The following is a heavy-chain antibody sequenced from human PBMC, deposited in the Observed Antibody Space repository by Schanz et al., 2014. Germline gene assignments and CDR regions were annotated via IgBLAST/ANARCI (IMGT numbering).Heavy chain of an antibody. J-gene: IGHJ3*02. Sequence: QVQLVESGGSVVQPGRSLRLSCAASGFSFNNYGLNWVRQAPGKGLEWVAAISYDGSNSYYADSVKGRFTISRDTSKNTLYLQMSSLRAEDTAVYFCAKDRWRATVMVDAFDIWGQGTKVTVSS. CDR2: ISYDGSNS. D-gene: IGHD4-4*01. CDR1: GFSFNNYG. V-gene: IGHV3-30*18. CDR3: AKDRWRATVMVDAFDI.